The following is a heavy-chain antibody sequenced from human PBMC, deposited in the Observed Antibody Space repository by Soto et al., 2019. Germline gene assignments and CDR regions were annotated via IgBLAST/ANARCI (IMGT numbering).Heavy chain of an antibody. CDR2: VIPILGTA. Sequence: ASVKVSCKASGGTFSSYAISWVRQPPGQGLERTGWVIPILGTANYAQKFQGRVTITADKATSTACMELSSLRSEDTAVYYCAKDRNFWSGYSDMDDWGPGTTVTVA. CDR1: GGTFSSYA. V-gene: IGHV1-69*10. D-gene: IGHD3-3*01. CDR3: AKDRNFWSGYSDMDD. J-gene: IGHJ6*02.